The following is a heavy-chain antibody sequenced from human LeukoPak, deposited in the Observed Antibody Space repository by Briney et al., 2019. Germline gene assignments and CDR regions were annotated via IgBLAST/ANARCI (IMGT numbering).Heavy chain of an antibody. CDR2: IYTSGST. CDR1: GGSISSYY. Sequence: PSETLSLTCTVSGGSISSYYWSWIRRPAGKGLEWIGRIYTSGSTNYNPSLKSRVTMSVDTSKNQFSLKLSSVTAADTAVYYCAREGELYCTNGVCAYYYYGMDVWGQGTTVTVSS. V-gene: IGHV4-4*07. CDR3: AREGELYCTNGVCAYYYYGMDV. D-gene: IGHD2-8*01. J-gene: IGHJ6*02.